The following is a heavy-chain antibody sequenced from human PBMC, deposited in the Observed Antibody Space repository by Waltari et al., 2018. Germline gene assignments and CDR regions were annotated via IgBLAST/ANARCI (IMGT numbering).Heavy chain of an antibody. CDR3: ARRPDFWSGLRNSGAYYFDY. Sequence: QLQLQESGPGLVKPAETLSLTCTVSGGSISSADYYWGWIRQPPGRGLEWLGSIYYRGGTYYNPSLKSRITMSVDTSTDQFSLKLNSVTAADTAVYYCARRPDFWSGLRNSGAYYFDYWGQGTPVTVSS. V-gene: IGHV4-39*01. D-gene: IGHD3-3*01. CDR1: GGSISSADYY. J-gene: IGHJ4*02. CDR2: IYYRGGT.